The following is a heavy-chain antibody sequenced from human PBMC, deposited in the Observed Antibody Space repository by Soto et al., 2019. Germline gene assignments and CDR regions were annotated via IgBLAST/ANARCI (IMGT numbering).Heavy chain of an antibody. D-gene: IGHD4-17*01. J-gene: IGHJ4*02. CDR2: IIPIFGTA. V-gene: IGHV1-69*01. CDR1: GGTFSNYA. Sequence: QVQLVQSGAEVKKPGSSVKVSCRASGGTFSNYAFSWVRQAPGQGLEWMGGIIPIFGTANYAQSFQGRVTITADESTSTAYMELSSLRSDDTAMYDCAREGYGDYGKPFDYWGQGTLITVSS. CDR3: AREGYGDYGKPFDY.